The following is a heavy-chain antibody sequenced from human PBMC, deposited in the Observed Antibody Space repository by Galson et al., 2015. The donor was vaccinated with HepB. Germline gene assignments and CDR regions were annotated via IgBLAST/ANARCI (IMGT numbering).Heavy chain of an antibody. J-gene: IGHJ4*02. CDR1: GFTFSDYW. D-gene: IGHD3-10*01. CDR2: IKQDASER. CDR3: ARGFPLGSY. Sequence: SLRLSCAASGFTFSDYWVHWVRQAPGQGLEWVANIKQDASERYYVDSVLGRFTISRDNAKNSVYLQMSNLRVEDTAVYYCARGFPLGSYWGQGTLVTVSS. V-gene: IGHV3-7*03.